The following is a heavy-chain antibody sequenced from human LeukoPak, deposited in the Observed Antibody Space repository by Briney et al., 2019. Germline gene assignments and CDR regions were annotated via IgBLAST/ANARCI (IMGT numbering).Heavy chain of an antibody. CDR1: GGSISSSSYY. CDR2: IYYSGST. D-gene: IGHD3-10*01. CDR3: ARQPYYYGSGSYSRFYYFDY. V-gene: IGHV4-39*01. Sequence: PSETLSLTCTVSGGSISSSSYYWGWIRQPPGKGLEWIGSIYYSGSTYYNPSLKSRVTISVDTSKNQFSLKLSSVTAADTAVYYCARQPYYYGSGSYSRFYYFDYWGQGTLVTVSS. J-gene: IGHJ4*02.